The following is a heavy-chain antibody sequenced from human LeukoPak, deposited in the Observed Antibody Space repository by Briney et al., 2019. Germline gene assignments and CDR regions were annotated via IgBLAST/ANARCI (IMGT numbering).Heavy chain of an antibody. CDR3: ARGADQEFDF. Sequence: ASVTVSCKSSGHTFNNHFIHWVRQAPGQGLERMGMINPRDGTTRTLQKFQGRVSMTRDTSTSTLYMGLSSLSSEDTATYFCARGADQEFDFWGQGTLVTVSS. J-gene: IGHJ4*02. V-gene: IGHV1-46*02. CDR2: INPRDGTT. CDR1: GHTFNNHF.